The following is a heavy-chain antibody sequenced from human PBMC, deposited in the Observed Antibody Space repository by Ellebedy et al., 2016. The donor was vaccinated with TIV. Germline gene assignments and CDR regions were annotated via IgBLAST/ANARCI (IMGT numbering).Heavy chain of an antibody. V-gene: IGHV1-18*01. CDR2: ISAYNGNT. J-gene: IGHJ4*02. Sequence: ASVKVSCXASGYTFTSYGISWVRQAPGQGLEWMGWISAYNGNTNYAQKLQGRVTMTTDTSTSTAYMELSSLRSEDTAVYYCAAAYSGPGGGYFDYWGQGTLVTVSS. D-gene: IGHD5-12*01. CDR3: AAAYSGPGGGYFDY. CDR1: GYTFTSYG.